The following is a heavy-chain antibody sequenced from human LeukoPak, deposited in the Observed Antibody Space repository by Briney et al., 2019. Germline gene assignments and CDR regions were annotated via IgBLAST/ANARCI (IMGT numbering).Heavy chain of an antibody. V-gene: IGHV1-69*05. Sequence: VASVKVSCKASGGTFSSYAISWVRQAPGQGLEWMGGIIPIFGTANYAQKFQGRVTMTRDMSTSTVYMELSSLRSEDTAVYYCARVGVVVAARELWAFDIWGQGTMVTVSS. J-gene: IGHJ3*02. CDR3: ARVGVVVAARELWAFDI. CDR1: GGTFSSYA. D-gene: IGHD2-15*01. CDR2: IIPIFGTA.